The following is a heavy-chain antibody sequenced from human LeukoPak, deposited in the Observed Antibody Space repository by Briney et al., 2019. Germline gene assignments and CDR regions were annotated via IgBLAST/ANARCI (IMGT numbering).Heavy chain of an antibody. CDR1: GFTFSSYA. Sequence: GGSLRLSCAASGFTFSSYAMHWVRQAPGKGLEWVAVISYDGSNKYYADSVKGRFTISGDNSQNTLYLQMNSLRAEDTAVYYCASGPYCSNGVCFGSTWFDPWGQGTLVTVSS. D-gene: IGHD2-8*01. J-gene: IGHJ5*02. V-gene: IGHV3-30-3*01. CDR3: ASGPYCSNGVCFGSTWFDP. CDR2: ISYDGSNK.